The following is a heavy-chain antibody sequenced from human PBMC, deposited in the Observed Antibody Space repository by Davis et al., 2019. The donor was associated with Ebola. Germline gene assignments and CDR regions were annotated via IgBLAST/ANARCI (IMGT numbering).Heavy chain of an antibody. V-gene: IGHV3-7*01. Sequence: GESLKISCAASGFTFSSYWMSWVRQAPGKGLEWVANIKQDGSEKYYVDSVKGRITISRDNAKNSLYLQMNSLRAEDTAVYYCARQKGYSSTRGYYYGMDVWGKGTTVTVSS. CDR3: ARQKGYSSTRGYYYGMDV. CDR2: IKQDGSEK. D-gene: IGHD2-2*01. J-gene: IGHJ6*04. CDR1: GFTFSSYW.